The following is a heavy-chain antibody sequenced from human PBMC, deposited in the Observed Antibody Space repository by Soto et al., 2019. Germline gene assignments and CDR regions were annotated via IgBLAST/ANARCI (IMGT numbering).Heavy chain of an antibody. Sequence: SETLSLTCAVSGDSISSDKWWSWVRQPPGKGLEWIGEVYHSGNTNYNPSLKSRVTISVDKSKNQFSLKLSSVTAADTAVYYCARFYYDSSLDYWGQGTLVTVSS. CDR3: ARFYYDSSLDY. CDR2: VYHSGNT. D-gene: IGHD3-22*01. CDR1: GDSISSDKW. V-gene: IGHV4-4*02. J-gene: IGHJ4*02.